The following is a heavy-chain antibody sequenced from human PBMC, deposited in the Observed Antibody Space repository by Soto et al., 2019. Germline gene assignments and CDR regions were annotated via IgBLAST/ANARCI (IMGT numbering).Heavy chain of an antibody. J-gene: IGHJ3*02. CDR2: IIPIGGST. D-gene: IGHD3-22*01. CDR1: GYTFTSYY. CDR3: ARGYRNAFDI. V-gene: IGHV1-46*01. Sequence: GASVKVSCKASGYTFTSYYMHWVRQAPGQGLEWMGRIIPIGGSTSYAQKFQGRVTITTDESTSTAYMELSSLRSEDTAVYYCARGYRNAFDIWGQGTMVTVSS.